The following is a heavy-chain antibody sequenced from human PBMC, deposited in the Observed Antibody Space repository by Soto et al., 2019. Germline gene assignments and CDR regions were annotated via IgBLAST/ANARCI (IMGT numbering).Heavy chain of an antibody. CDR3: ARVLFRAMATYYFDA. J-gene: IGHJ4*02. CDR2: ISSSGRMI. D-gene: IGHD5-18*01. V-gene: IGHV3-11*01. CDR1: GFTFSDYY. Sequence: GGSLRLSCAASGFTFSDYYMTWIRQAPGKGLEWISKISSSGRMIYYADSVEGRFTISRDNAKNSLFLQMNSLRAEDTAVYYCARVLFRAMATYYFDAWGQGNMVTVSS.